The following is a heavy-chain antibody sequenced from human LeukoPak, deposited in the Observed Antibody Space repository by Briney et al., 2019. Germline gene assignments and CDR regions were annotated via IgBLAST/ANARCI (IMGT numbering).Heavy chain of an antibody. Sequence: PGRSLRLSCAASGFTFSSYGMHWVRQAPGKGLEWVAVIWYDGSNKYYADSVKGRFTISRDNSENTLYLQMNSLRAEDTAVYYCAREGYYDILTGPKNNFDYWGQGTLVTVSS. D-gene: IGHD3-9*01. J-gene: IGHJ4*02. CDR3: AREGYYDILTGPKNNFDY. CDR2: IWYDGSNK. V-gene: IGHV3-33*01. CDR1: GFTFSSYG.